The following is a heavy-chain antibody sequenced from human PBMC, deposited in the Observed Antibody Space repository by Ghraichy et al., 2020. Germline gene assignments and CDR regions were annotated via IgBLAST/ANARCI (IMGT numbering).Heavy chain of an antibody. D-gene: IGHD2-2*02. J-gene: IGHJ4*02. CDR2: ISYDGSNK. CDR1: GFTFSSYA. CDR3: ARGGGGIVVVPAAIGGGY. Sequence: GGSLRLSCAASGFTFSSYAMHWVRQAPGKGLEWVAVISYDGSNKYYADSVKGRFTISRDNSENTLYLQMNSLRAEDTAVYYCARGGGGIVVVPAAIGGGYWGQGTLVTVSS. V-gene: IGHV3-30-3*01.